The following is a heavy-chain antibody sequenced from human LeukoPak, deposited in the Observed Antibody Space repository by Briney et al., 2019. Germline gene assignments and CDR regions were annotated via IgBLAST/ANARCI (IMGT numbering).Heavy chain of an antibody. CDR1: GGSISSSSYY. CDR3: ARDWAE. J-gene: IGHJ4*02. Sequence: SETLSLTCTVSGGSISSSSYYWSWIRQPPGKGLEWIGEINHSGSTNYNPSLKSRVTISVDTSKNQFSLKLSSVTAADTAMYYCARDWAEWGQGTLITVSS. CDR2: INHSGST. D-gene: IGHD7-27*01. V-gene: IGHV4-39*07.